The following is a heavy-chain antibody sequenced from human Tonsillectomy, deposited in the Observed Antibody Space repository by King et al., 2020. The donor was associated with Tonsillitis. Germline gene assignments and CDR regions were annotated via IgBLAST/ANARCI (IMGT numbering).Heavy chain of an antibody. CDR1: GGSISSSSYY. CDR3: ARHTTGTIFGGVIIPTDFDY. J-gene: IGHJ4*02. D-gene: IGHD3-3*01. Sequence: QLQESGPGLVKPSETLSLTCTVSGGSISSSSYYWGWIRQPPGKGLEWIGSIYYSGSTYYNPSLKSRVTISVDTSKNQFSLKLSSVTAADTAVYYFARHTTGTIFGGVIIPTDFDYWGQGTLVTVSS. CDR2: IYYSGST. V-gene: IGHV4-39*01.